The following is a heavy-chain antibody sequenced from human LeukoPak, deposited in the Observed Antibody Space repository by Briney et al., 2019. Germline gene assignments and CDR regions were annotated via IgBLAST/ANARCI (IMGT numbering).Heavy chain of an antibody. V-gene: IGHV3-21*01. CDR2: ISSSSSYI. CDR3: ASVLNPHPKTPEYFQH. D-gene: IGHD1-14*01. J-gene: IGHJ1*01. Sequence: GGSLRLSCAASGFTFSSYSMNWVRQAPGKGLEWVSSISSSSSYIYYADSVEGRFTISRDNAENSLYLQMNSLRAEDTAVYYCASVLNPHPKTPEYFQHWGQGTLVTVSS. CDR1: GFTFSSYS.